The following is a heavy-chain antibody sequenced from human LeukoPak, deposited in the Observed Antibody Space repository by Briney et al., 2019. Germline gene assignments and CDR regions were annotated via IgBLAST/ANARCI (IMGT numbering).Heavy chain of an antibody. V-gene: IGHV4-34*01. J-gene: IGHJ3*02. CDR3: APSPRDLHGFDI. CDR2: IDHGGRT. CDR1: DGSFGTHY. Sequence: PPETLSLTCGVYDGSFGTHYWSWIRQPPGKGLEWIGEIDHGGRTNYNPSLKSRVTISIDTSKNQFSLKLGSVTAADTAVYYCAPSPRDLHGFDIWGQGTMVTVSS. D-gene: IGHD2-21*02.